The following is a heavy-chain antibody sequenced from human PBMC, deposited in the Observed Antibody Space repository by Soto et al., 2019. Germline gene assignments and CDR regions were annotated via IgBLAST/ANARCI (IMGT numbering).Heavy chain of an antibody. J-gene: IGHJ3*02. CDR2: IIPILGIA. CDR1: GGTFSSYT. CDR3: ANYDSYYYDSSGHHLDI. D-gene: IGHD3-22*01. Sequence: SVKVSCKASGGTFSSYTISWVRQAPGQGLEWMGRIIPILGIANYAQKFQGRVTITADKSTSTAYMELSSLRSEDTAVYYCANYDSYYYDSSGHHLDIWGQGTMVTV. V-gene: IGHV1-69*02.